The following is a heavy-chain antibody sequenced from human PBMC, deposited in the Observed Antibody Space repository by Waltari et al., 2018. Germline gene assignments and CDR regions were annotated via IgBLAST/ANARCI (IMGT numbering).Heavy chain of an antibody. CDR3: ARDDHCDF. CDR2: INPNRGRT. CDR1: GYKFTGFY. Sequence: QVQLVQSGAEVKKPGASVRVSCKASGYKFTGFYMHWLRQAPGQGLEWMGWINPNRGRTRYAQKFEDRVIMSRDTSTSTAFMELTGLRPDDTAVYYCARDDHCDFWGQGTLVTVSS. J-gene: IGHJ4*02. V-gene: IGHV1-2*02.